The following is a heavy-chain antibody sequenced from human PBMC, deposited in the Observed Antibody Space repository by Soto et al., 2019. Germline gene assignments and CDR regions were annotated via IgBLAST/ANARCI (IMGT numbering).Heavy chain of an antibody. D-gene: IGHD2-2*01. CDR3: ARGVPAARYYYYYYYGMDV. CDR1: GGTFSSYA. Sequence: QVQLVQSGAEVKTPGSSVKVSCKASGGTFSSYAISWVRQAPGQGLEWMGGIIPIFGTANYAQKFQGRVTITADESTSTSDMELSSLRSEDTAVYYCARGVPAARYYYYYYYGMDVWGQVTTVTVSS. V-gene: IGHV1-69*01. CDR2: IIPIFGTA. J-gene: IGHJ6*02.